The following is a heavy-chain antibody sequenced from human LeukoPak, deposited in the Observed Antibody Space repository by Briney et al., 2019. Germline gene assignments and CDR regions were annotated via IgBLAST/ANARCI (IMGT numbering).Heavy chain of an antibody. D-gene: IGHD3-10*01. Sequence: SETLSFTCAVYGGSFSSYYWSWIRQPAGKGLEWIGRIYTSGSTNYNPSLKSRVTMSVDTSKNQFSLKLSSVTAADTAVYYCARVGHRGYYGSGSYGAYYYYMDVWGKGTTVTVSS. CDR3: ARVGHRGYYGSGSYGAYYYYMDV. V-gene: IGHV4-59*10. CDR2: IYTSGST. CDR1: GGSFSSYY. J-gene: IGHJ6*03.